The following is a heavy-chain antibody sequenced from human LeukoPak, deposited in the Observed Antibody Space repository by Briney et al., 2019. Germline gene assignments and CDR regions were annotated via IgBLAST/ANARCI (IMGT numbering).Heavy chain of an antibody. CDR3: ASSGLLVRAFDI. CDR2: INWNGGST. V-gene: IGHV3-20*04. Sequence: GGSLRLSCAASGFTFDDYGMSWVRQAPGKGLEWVSGINWNGGSTGYADSVKGRFTISRDNAKNSLYLQMNSLRAEDTALYYCASSGLLVRAFDIWGRGTMVTVSS. CDR1: GFTFDDYG. D-gene: IGHD2-8*02. J-gene: IGHJ3*02.